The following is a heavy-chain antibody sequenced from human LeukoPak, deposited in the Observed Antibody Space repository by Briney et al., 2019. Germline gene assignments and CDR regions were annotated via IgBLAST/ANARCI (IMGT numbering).Heavy chain of an antibody. V-gene: IGHV3-7*01. Sequence: GSLRLSCAASRFTFSNYWMSWVRQAPGKGLEWVANMKQDGSEINYVDSVKGRFTISRDNAKNSLYLQMNSLRVEDTAVYYCARVSGDGESSYRALDIWGQGTMVTVSS. D-gene: IGHD1-26*01. CDR2: MKQDGSEI. CDR3: ARVSGDGESSYRALDI. CDR1: RFTFSNYW. J-gene: IGHJ3*02.